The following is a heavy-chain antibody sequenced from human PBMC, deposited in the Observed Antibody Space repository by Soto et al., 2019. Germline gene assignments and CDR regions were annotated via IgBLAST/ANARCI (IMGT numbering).Heavy chain of an antibody. CDR1: GYTFTSYY. Sequence: ASVKVSCKASGYTFTSYYMHWVRQAPGQGLEWMGIINPSGGSTSYAQKFQGRVTMTRDTSTSTVYMELSSLRSEDTAVYYCATGLVVVAATPTGDYWGQGTLVTVS. CDR2: INPSGGST. V-gene: IGHV1-46*01. J-gene: IGHJ4*02. D-gene: IGHD2-15*01. CDR3: ATGLVVVAATPTGDY.